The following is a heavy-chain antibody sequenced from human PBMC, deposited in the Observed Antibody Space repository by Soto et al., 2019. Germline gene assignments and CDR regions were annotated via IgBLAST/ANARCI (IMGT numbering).Heavy chain of an antibody. Sequence: EVQLVESGGGLVQPGGSLRLSCAASGFTFSTYWMSWVRRTPGKGLEWVANIKQDGTEKYYVDSVRGRLTVSRDNAKISLYLQMNSLRVEDTAVYYCTTSPHRDSERVFVWGQGTAVTVS. V-gene: IGHV3-7*01. CDR3: TTSPHRDSERVFV. J-gene: IGHJ6*02. CDR1: GFTFSTYW. D-gene: IGHD1-26*01. CDR2: IKQDGTEK.